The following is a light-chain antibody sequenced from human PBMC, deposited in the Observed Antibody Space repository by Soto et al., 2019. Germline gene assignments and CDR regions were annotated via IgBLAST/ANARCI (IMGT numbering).Light chain of an antibody. J-gene: IGLJ1*01. CDR2: GNN. Sequence: QSVLTQPPSVSGAPGQRVTISCTGSSANIGAAYNVDWYQQLPGTAPKLLIYGNNNRPSGVPARFSGSKSGTSASLAIAGLQAEDEGDYYCCSYAGSSYVFGTGTKVTVL. V-gene: IGLV1-40*01. CDR3: CSYAGSSYV. CDR1: SANIGAAYN.